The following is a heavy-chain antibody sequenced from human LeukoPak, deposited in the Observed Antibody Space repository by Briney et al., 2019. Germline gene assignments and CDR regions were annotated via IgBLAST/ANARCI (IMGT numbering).Heavy chain of an antibody. D-gene: IGHD6-6*01. J-gene: IGHJ6*03. V-gene: IGHV4-59*11. Sequence: SETLSLTCTVSGASITSHYWSWLRQSPGKGLEWIGYIYYTWSTRYNPSLQSRVSMSVDTSHNQFSLRLSSVTAADTAVYFCARERQKHSVSSTRAYYYYMDFWGTGTTVIVSS. CDR1: GASITSHY. CDR2: IYYTWST. CDR3: ARERQKHSVSSTRAYYYYMDF.